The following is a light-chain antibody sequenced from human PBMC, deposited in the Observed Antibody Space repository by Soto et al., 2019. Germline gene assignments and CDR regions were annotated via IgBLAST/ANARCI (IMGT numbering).Light chain of an antibody. CDR2: GAS. Sequence: DIVLTQSPGTLSLSPGERATLSCRGSQSITGDYLAWYQQKPGQAPRLLIYGASSRSTGIPDRFSGSGSGTDFTFIISRLEPEDFAMYYCHQYGGFPHTFGQGTKLETK. CDR1: QSITGDY. CDR3: HQYGGFPHT. V-gene: IGKV3-20*01. J-gene: IGKJ2*01.